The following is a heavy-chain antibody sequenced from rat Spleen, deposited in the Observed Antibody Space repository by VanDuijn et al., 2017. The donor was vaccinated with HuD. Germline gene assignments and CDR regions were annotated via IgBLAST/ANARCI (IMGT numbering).Heavy chain of an antibody. CDR3: ARDLDGTYYYVGWFAY. D-gene: IGHD1-12*02. V-gene: IGHV5-25*01. CDR2: ITSGCSNT. Sequence: EVQLVESGGGLVQPGRSLKLSCAVSGFTFSSFAMAWVRQAPKKGLEWVATITSGCSNTYYPDSVKGRFTISRDNAKSTLYLQMDSLRSEDTATYYCARDLDGTYYYVGWFAYWGQGTLVTVSS. CDR1: GFTFSSFA. J-gene: IGHJ3*01.